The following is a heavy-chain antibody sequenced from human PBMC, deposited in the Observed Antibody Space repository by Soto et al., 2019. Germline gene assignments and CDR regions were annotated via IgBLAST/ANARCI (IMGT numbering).Heavy chain of an antibody. J-gene: IGHJ5*02. Sequence: SETLSLTCTVSGGSISSGGYYWSWIRQHPGKGLEWIGYIYYSGSTYYNPSLKSRVTISVDTSKNQFSLKLSSVTAADTAVYYCARRVVVVAATSYWFDPWGQGTLVTVSS. D-gene: IGHD2-15*01. CDR1: GGSISSGGYY. V-gene: IGHV4-31*03. CDR2: IYYSGST. CDR3: ARRVVVVAATSYWFDP.